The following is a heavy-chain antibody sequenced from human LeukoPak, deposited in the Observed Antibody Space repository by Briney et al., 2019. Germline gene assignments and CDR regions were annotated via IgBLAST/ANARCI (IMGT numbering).Heavy chain of an antibody. D-gene: IGHD4-17*01. Sequence: SETLSLTCTVSGGSISSSSYYWGWIRQPPGKGLEWIGSIYYSGSTYYNPSLKSRVTISVDTSKNQFSLKLSSVTAADTAVYYCARDLRGHGEIGDAFDIWGQGTMVTVSS. CDR2: IYYSGST. J-gene: IGHJ3*02. CDR3: ARDLRGHGEIGDAFDI. V-gene: IGHV4-39*07. CDR1: GGSISSSSYY.